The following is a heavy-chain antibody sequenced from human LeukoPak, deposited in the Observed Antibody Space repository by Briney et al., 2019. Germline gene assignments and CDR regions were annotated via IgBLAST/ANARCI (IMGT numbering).Heavy chain of an antibody. D-gene: IGHD4-23*01. V-gene: IGHV3-23*01. J-gene: IGHJ3*02. CDR3: ARDFYGGNSNAFDI. Sequence: GGSLRLSCAASGFTFSSFAMSWVRQAPGKGLEWVSAISGSGGTTYYADSVKGRFTISRDNSKNTLYLQMNSLRAEDTAVYYCARDFYGGNSNAFDIWGQGTMVTVSS. CDR1: GFTFSSFA. CDR2: ISGSGGTT.